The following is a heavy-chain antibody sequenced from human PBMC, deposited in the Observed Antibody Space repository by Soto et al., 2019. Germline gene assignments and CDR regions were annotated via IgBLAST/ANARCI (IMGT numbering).Heavy chain of an antibody. J-gene: IGHJ1*01. Sequence: SQTLSLTCSVSGVSLTSSSYYWGLVRQSPGRGLEWIGSIYYSGTTYYNPSLKSRVTVSVDTSNNQFSLKLNSVTAADTALYYCVIPRRVMAGLFEHFQHWGQGALVTVSS. D-gene: IGHD6-19*01. V-gene: IGHV4-39*01. CDR2: IYYSGTT. CDR3: VIPRRVMAGLFEHFQH. CDR1: GVSLTSSSYY.